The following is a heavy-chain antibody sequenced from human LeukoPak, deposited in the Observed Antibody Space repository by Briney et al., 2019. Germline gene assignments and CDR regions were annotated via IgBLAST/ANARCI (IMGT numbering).Heavy chain of an antibody. Sequence: SETLSLTCTVSGGSITTHYWSWIRHPAGKGLEGIGRIHTSGSTNYNPSLEGRATMSLDTSKNQFSLNLSSVTAADTALYYCARNLGYNWFGPWGQGTLVTVSS. CDR1: GGSITTHY. CDR3: ARNLGYNWFGP. D-gene: IGHD1-26*01. V-gene: IGHV4-4*07. CDR2: IHTSGST. J-gene: IGHJ5*02.